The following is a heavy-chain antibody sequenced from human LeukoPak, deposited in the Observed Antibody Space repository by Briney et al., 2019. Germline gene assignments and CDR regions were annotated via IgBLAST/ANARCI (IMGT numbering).Heavy chain of an antibody. CDR1: GFTFSNYG. CDR2: ISNDGNTK. Sequence: GGSLRLTCAASGFTFSNYGFHWVRQAPGRGLEWVALISNDGNTKYYADSLKGRFTISRDNSKNSLYLQMNSLRVEDTAVYYCAKDRYYEIRGWCDPWGQGTLVTVSS. D-gene: IGHD3-9*01. J-gene: IGHJ5*02. CDR3: AKDRYYEIRGWCDP. V-gene: IGHV3-30*18.